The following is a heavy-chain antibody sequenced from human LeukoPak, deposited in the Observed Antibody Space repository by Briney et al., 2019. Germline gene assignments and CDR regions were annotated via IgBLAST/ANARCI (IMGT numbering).Heavy chain of an antibody. CDR2: INHSGST. CDR3: ARGRGLHR. D-gene: IGHD3-10*01. J-gene: IGHJ4*02. Sequence: SDTLSLICAVYGGSFSGYYWSWIPQPPRKGLEWIGEINHSGSTNYNPSLKSRVTISVGTSKHQISLKLSSVTTAHTAVYYCARGRGLHRWGQGTLVTVSS. CDR1: GGSFSGYY. V-gene: IGHV4-34*01.